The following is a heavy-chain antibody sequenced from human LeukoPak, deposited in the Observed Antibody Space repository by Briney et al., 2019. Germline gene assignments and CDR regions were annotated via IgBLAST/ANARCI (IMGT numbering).Heavy chain of an antibody. CDR1: GYTFISYG. J-gene: IGHJ4*02. V-gene: IGHV1-18*01. Sequence: ASVKVSCKASGYTFISYGISWVRQAPGQGLEWMGWISAYNGNTNYAQKFHGRVTMTIDTSTSTAYMELRSLRSDDTAVYYCARVRPTIFGVASPGEDYWGQGTLVTVSS. CDR2: ISAYNGNT. CDR3: ARVRPTIFGVASPGEDY. D-gene: IGHD3-3*01.